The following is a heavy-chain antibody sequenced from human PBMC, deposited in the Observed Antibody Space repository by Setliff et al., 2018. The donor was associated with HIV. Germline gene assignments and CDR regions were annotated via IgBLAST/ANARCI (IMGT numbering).Heavy chain of an antibody. CDR2: INWNGGST. Sequence: PGESLKISCAASGFTFDDYGMSWVRQAPGKGLEWVSGINWNGGSTGYADSVKGRFTISRDNAKNSLYLQMNSLRAEDTALYYCARERPDYGDYVGVVSYFDYWGQGTLVTVSS. CDR1: GFTFDDYG. J-gene: IGHJ4*02. D-gene: IGHD4-17*01. CDR3: ARERPDYGDYVGVVSYFDY. V-gene: IGHV3-20*04.